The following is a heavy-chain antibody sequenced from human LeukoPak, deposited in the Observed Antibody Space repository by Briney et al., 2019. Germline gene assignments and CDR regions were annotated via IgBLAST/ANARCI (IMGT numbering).Heavy chain of an antibody. CDR2: ISGSSSYI. V-gene: IGHV3-21*01. J-gene: IGHJ6*04. CDR1: GFTFSSYS. Sequence: GGSLRLSCAASGFTFSSYSMNWVRQAPGKGLEWVSSISGSSSYIYYADSVRGRFTISRDNAKNSLYLQMNSLRAEDTAVYYCAELGITMIGGVWGKGTTVTISS. D-gene: IGHD3-10*02. CDR3: AELGITMIGGV.